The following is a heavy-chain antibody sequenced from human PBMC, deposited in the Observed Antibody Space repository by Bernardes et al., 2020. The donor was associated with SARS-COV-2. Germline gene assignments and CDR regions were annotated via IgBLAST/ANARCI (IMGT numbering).Heavy chain of an antibody. CDR2: IYYSGST. CDR3: ARVPGDITIFGVVISYFDL. CDR1: GGSISSYY. D-gene: IGHD3-3*01. Sequence: LSLTCTVSGGSISSYYWSWIRQPPGKGLEWIGYIYYSGSTNYNPSLKSRVTISVDTSKNQFSLKLSSVTAADTAVYYCARVPGDITIFGVVISYFDLWGRGTLVTVSS. V-gene: IGHV4-59*01. J-gene: IGHJ2*01.